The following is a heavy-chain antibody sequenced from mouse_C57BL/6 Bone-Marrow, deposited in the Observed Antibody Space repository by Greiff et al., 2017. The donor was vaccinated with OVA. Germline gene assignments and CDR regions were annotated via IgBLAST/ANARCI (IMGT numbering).Heavy chain of an antibody. V-gene: IGHV5-15*01. CDR1: GFTFSDYG. CDR2: ISNLAYSN. J-gene: IGHJ4*01. Sequence: EVKLMESGGGLVQPGGSLKLSCAASGFTFSDYGMAWVRQAPRKGPAWVAFISNLAYSNYYADTVTGRFTISSENAKNTLYMEKSSLRSENTAMYYCARQGSYYGSSLYAMDYWGQGTSVTVSS. D-gene: IGHD1-1*01. CDR3: ARQGSYYGSSLYAMDY.